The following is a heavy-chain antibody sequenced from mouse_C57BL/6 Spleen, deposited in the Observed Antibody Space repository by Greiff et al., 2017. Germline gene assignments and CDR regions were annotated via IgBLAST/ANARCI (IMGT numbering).Heavy chain of an antibody. J-gene: IGHJ4*01. V-gene: IGHV1-81*01. Sequence: VQLQQSGAELARPGASVKLSCKASGYTFTSYGISWVKQRTGQGLEWIGEIYPRSGNTYYNEKFKGKATLTADKSSSTAYMELRSLTSEDAAVYFCARSEGYGYDRIAMDDWGQGPSVTVAT. CDR3: ARSEGYGYDRIAMDD. CDR1: GYTFTSYG. D-gene: IGHD2-2*01. CDR2: IYPRSGNT.